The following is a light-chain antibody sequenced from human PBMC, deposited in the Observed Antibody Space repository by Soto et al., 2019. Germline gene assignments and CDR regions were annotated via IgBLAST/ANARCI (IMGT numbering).Light chain of an antibody. CDR1: QSVAYN. Sequence: EVVMTQSPATLSVSPGERATLSCRASQSVAYNVAWYQQKPGQAPRLLIYSSSTRATGIPTRFSGSGSGTVFTLTISSLQSEDFAVYHCQQYNNWPRTFGQGTKVDI. J-gene: IGKJ1*01. V-gene: IGKV3D-15*01. CDR2: SSS. CDR3: QQYNNWPRT.